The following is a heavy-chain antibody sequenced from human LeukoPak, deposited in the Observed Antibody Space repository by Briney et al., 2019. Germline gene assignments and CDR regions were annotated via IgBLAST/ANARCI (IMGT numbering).Heavy chain of an antibody. Sequence: GGSLTLSCAASGFTFSNTWVNWVRQAPGKGQEWVGRIKRIIDGGTTDYAAPVKGRFTVSRDDSINTLYLQMSSLKTEDTAVYYCAAQGGSGDLRYWGQGTLVTVSS. CDR1: GFTFSNTW. CDR2: IKRIIDGGTT. V-gene: IGHV3-15*01. J-gene: IGHJ4*02. CDR3: AAQGGSGDLRY. D-gene: IGHD4-17*01.